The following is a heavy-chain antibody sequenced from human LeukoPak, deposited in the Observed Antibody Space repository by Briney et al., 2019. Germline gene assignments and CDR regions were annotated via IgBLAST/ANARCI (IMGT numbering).Heavy chain of an antibody. Sequence: SETLSLTCAVSGGSISSGGHSWSWIRQPPGKGLEWIGYISYSGNTYYNPSLKSRVTISVDTSKNQFSLKLSSVTAADTAVYYCARDGGKGWLNWFDPWGQGTLVTVSS. V-gene: IGHV4-30-4*07. CDR1: GGSISSGGHS. CDR2: ISYSGNT. J-gene: IGHJ5*02. D-gene: IGHD6-19*01. CDR3: ARDGGKGWLNWFDP.